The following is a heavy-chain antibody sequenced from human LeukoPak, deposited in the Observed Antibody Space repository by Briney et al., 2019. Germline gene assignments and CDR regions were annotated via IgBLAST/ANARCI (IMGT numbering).Heavy chain of an antibody. CDR1: GGSITSSTSY. J-gene: IGHJ6*02. CDR2: IHYSGST. CDR3: ARGGTGYSSYYNMDV. Sequence: SETLSLTCTVSGGSITSSTSYWCWIRQPPGKGLEWIGYIHYSGSTNYNPSLKSRVTMAVDTSENQFSLNLSSVTTADTAVYYCARGGTGYSSYYNMDVWGQGTTVTVSS. V-gene: IGHV4-61*01. D-gene: IGHD5-18*01.